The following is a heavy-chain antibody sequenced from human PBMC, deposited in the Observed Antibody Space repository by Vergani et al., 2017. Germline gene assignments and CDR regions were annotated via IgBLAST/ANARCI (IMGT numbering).Heavy chain of an antibody. CDR2: ISYDGRNK. CDR3: ARDLQGATDAFDI. D-gene: IGHD1-26*01. CDR1: RFTFSNYA. J-gene: IGHJ3*02. Sequence: QVQLVESGGGVVQSGRSLRLSCAASRFTFSNYAMHWVRQAPGKGLEWVAVISYDGRNKYYADSLKGRFTISRENSKNTLYLQMNSLRAEDTAVYYCARDLQGATDAFDIWGQGTMVTVSS. V-gene: IGHV3-30*04.